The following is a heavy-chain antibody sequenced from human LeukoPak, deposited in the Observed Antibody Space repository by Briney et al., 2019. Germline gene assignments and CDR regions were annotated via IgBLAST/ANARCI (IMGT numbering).Heavy chain of an antibody. CDR3: ARGGLDDWFDP. CDR2: IYYSGST. V-gene: IGHV4-59*01. CDR1: GGSISSYY. D-gene: IGHD3/OR15-3a*01. J-gene: IGHJ5*02. Sequence: SETLSLTCTVSGGSISSYYWSWIRQPPGKGLEWIGYIYYSGSTNYNPSLKSRVTISVDTSKNQFSLKLSSVTAADTAVYYCARGGLDDWFDPWGQGTLVTVSS.